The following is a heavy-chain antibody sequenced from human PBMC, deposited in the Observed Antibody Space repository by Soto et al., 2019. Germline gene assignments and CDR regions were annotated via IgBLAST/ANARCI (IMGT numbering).Heavy chain of an antibody. Sequence: QVQLVQSWAEVKRPGSSVKVSCKASGGTFSSYAISWVRQAPGQGLEWMGGIVPIFGTANYAQKFQGRVTITADESTSTAYRELSSLRSEDTAVYYCARGSGYDSSGYYFVWGQGTLVTVSS. CDR3: ARGSGYDSSGYYFV. CDR2: IVPIFGTA. J-gene: IGHJ4*02. D-gene: IGHD3-22*01. CDR1: GGTFSSYA. V-gene: IGHV1-69*01.